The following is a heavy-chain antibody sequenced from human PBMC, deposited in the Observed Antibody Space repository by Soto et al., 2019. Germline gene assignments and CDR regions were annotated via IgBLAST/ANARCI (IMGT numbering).Heavy chain of an antibody. J-gene: IGHJ4*02. CDR1: GGSISSSTYY. V-gene: IGHV4-39*01. CDR2: IYYSGST. CDR3: ANSYGDYVSY. D-gene: IGHD4-17*01. Sequence: QLQLQESGPGLVKPSETLSLTCTVSGGSISSSTYYWGWIRQPPGKGLEWIGSIYYSGSTYYNPSLTSRVTISVDTSKSQFSLKLSSVTAADTAVYSCANSYGDYVSYWGQGTLVTVPS.